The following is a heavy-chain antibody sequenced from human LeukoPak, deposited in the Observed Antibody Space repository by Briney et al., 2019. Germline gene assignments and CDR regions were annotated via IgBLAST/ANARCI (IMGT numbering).Heavy chain of an antibody. CDR2: IYYSGST. CDR1: GGSISSGGYY. D-gene: IGHD2-21*01. J-gene: IGHJ4*02. Sequence: SETLSLTCTVSGGSISSGGYYWSWIRQHPGKGLEWIGYIYYSGSTYYNPSLKSRVTISVNTSKNQFSLKLSSVTAADTAVYYCAKPCCGSAAVSDYWGQGTLVTVSS. CDR3: AKPCCGSAAVSDY. V-gene: IGHV4-31*03.